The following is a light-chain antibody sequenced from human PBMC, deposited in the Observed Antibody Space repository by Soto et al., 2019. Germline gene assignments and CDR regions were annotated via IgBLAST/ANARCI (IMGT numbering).Light chain of an antibody. CDR3: QQYNDWPLT. J-gene: IGKJ4*01. V-gene: IGKV3-15*01. Sequence: EKVMTQSPAALSVSPGERATLSCRASQSVNSNLAWYQRKPGQAPRLLLYGASTRATRIPAGFSGSASGTEFALTISSLQSEDSAVYYCQQYNDWPLTFGGGTKVEIK. CDR2: GAS. CDR1: QSVNSN.